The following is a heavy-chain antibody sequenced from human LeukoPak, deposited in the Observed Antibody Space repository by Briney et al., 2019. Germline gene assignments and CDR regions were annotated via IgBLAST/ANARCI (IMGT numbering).Heavy chain of an antibody. V-gene: IGHV3-66*02. CDR2: IWADGTT. J-gene: IGHJ5*02. CDR3: ARDGAGIESWVELDP. CDR1: GFSVSNHY. D-gene: IGHD5-24*01. Sequence: QSGGSLRLSCAASGFSVSNHYMAWVRQAPGRRLEWVSFIWADGTTFYTDSVRGRFTVSRDQFKNTLYLQMSSLRPDDTALYYCARDGAGIESWVELDPWGQGTQVTVSA.